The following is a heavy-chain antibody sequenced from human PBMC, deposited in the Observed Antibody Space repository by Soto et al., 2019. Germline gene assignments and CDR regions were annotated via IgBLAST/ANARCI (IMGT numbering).Heavy chain of an antibody. V-gene: IGHV3-23*01. CDR3: AKDAKEDQLLSYDLDD. D-gene: IGHD3-10*01. CDR1: GFTLRSYA. Sequence: EVQLLESGGGLVQPGGSLRLSCSLSGFTLRSYALSWVRQAPGKGPEWVSSLSFSGTTAYYLDSVKGRFTISRDDSKNTLYLQMNSLRAEDTAIYYCAKDAKEDQLLSYDLDDWGPGTLVTVST. J-gene: IGHJ4*02. CDR2: LSFSGTTA.